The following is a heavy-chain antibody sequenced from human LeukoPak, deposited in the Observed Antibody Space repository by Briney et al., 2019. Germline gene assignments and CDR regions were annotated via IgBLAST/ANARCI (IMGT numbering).Heavy chain of an antibody. CDR2: IYADGSS. V-gene: IGHV4-61*02. Sequence: SETLSLTCTVSGGSVSSENSYWNWIRQPAGKGLEWIGRIYADGSSTYNPSLKSRVTISVDTSKNQFSLRLTPMTAADTAVYYCARGYYYRGWGQGTLVTVSS. D-gene: IGHD3-10*01. CDR3: ARGYYYRG. CDR1: GGSVSSENSY. J-gene: IGHJ4*02.